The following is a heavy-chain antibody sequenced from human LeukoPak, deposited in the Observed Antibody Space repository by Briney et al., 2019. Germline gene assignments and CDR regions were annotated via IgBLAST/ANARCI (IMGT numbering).Heavy chain of an antibody. CDR3: ARERWGLLGY. CDR2: ISTSGDAI. J-gene: IGHJ4*02. Sequence: GGSLRLSCAASGFTFSDYWMGWVRQAPGKGLEWISYISTSGDAIYYADSVKGRFIISRDNAKNSLYLQMNSLRDEDTAMYYCARERWGLLGYWGQGTLVTVSS. CDR1: GFTFSDYW. V-gene: IGHV3-11*04. D-gene: IGHD2-21*01.